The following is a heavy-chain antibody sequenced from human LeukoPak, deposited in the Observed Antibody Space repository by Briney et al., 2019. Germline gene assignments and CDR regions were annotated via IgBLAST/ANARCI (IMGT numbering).Heavy chain of an antibody. CDR1: GYSISSGYY. CDR2: IYHSGST. J-gene: IGHJ3*02. V-gene: IGHV4-38-2*01. Sequence: SETLSLTCAVSGYSISSGYYWGWIRQPPGKGLEWIGSIYHSGSTYYNPSLKSRVTISVDTSKNQFSLKLSSVTAADTAVYYCARGAVQVAVAESYAFDIWGQGTMVTVSS. D-gene: IGHD6-19*01. CDR3: ARGAVQVAVAESYAFDI.